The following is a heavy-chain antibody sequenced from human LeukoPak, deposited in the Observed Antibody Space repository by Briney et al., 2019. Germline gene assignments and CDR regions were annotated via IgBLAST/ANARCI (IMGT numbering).Heavy chain of an antibody. J-gene: IGHJ4*02. CDR3: ARGQRYEYGDYISGY. D-gene: IGHD4-17*01. CDR2: ITSSSTSI. Sequence: GGSLRLSCAASGFTFSSYSMNWVRQAPGKGLEWVSYITSSSTSIHYADSVKGRFTISRDNAKSSLYLQMNSLRAEGAAVYYCARGQRYEYGDYISGYWGRGTLVTVSS. CDR1: GFTFSSYS. V-gene: IGHV3-21*01.